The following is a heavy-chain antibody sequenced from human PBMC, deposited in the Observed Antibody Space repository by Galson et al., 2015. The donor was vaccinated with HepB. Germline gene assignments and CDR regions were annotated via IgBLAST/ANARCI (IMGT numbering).Heavy chain of an antibody. Sequence: SETLSLTCTVSGGTISSYYWSWIRQPPGKGLEWIGYIYYSGSTNYNPSLKSRVTISVDTSKNQFSLKLSSVTAADTAVYYCASKARGVAGTNWGQGTLVTVSS. J-gene: IGHJ4*02. D-gene: IGHD6-19*01. CDR2: IYYSGST. V-gene: IGHV4-59*12. CDR1: GGTISSYY. CDR3: ASKARGVAGTN.